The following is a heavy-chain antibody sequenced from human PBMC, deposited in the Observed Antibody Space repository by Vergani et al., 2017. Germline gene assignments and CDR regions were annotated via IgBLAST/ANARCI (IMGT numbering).Heavy chain of an antibody. V-gene: IGHV4-34*01. CDR2: INHSGST. CDR3: ARGKPTPYYDFWSGLHYYYYYGMDV. D-gene: IGHD3-3*01. Sequence: QVQLQQWGAGLLKPSETLSLTCAVYGGSFSGYYWSWIRQPPGKGLVWIGEINHSGSTNYNPSLKSRGTISVDTSKNQCSLKLSSVTAADTAVYYCARGKPTPYYDFWSGLHYYYYYGMDVWGQGTTVTVSS. J-gene: IGHJ6*02. CDR1: GGSFSGYY.